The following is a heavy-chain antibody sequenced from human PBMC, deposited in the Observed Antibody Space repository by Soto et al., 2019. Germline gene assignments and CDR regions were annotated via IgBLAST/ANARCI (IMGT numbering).Heavy chain of an antibody. V-gene: IGHV3-23*01. CDR1: GFTFSTYA. Sequence: EVQLLESGGGLVQPGGSLRLSCAASGFTFSTYAMSWVRQAPGKGLEWVSAISGSGGNSTFYGDSVKGRFTISRDNSKNTLYLQMNRLGAEDTVVYYGANGGGSCYFDNLGQGTLFTVSS. D-gene: IGHD2-15*01. CDR3: ANGGGSCYFDN. CDR2: ISGSGGNST. J-gene: IGHJ4*02.